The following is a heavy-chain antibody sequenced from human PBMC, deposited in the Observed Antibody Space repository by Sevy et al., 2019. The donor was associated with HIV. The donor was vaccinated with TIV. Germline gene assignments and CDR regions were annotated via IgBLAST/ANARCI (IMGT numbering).Heavy chain of an antibody. Sequence: GGSLRLSCAASGFTFSSYSMNWVRQAPGKGLEWVSSISSSSSYIYYADSVKGRFTISRDHAKNSLYLQMNSLRAEDTAVYYCARDLRITWIQLWRDAFDIWGQGTMVTVSS. J-gene: IGHJ3*02. V-gene: IGHV3-21*01. CDR3: ARDLRITWIQLWRDAFDI. CDR1: GFTFSSYS. D-gene: IGHD5-18*01. CDR2: ISSSSSYI.